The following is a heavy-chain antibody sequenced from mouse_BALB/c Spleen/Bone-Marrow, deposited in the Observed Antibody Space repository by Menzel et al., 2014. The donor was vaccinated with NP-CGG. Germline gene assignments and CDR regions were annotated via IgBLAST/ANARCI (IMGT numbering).Heavy chain of an antibody. CDR3: PINMLPTPGFAH. CDR2: IDPENGDT. J-gene: IGHJ3*01. Sequence: VQIQQCGAELVRSGPSVQLCCTASVFCIEDYYMHWVKQRPEQGLEWIGWIDPENGDTEYAPKFQGKATMTADTSSNTAYLQPSRWTSEDAAVHCLPINMLPTPGFAHRAQCTLVPVSA. V-gene: IGHV14-4*02. D-gene: IGHD1-1*02. CDR1: VFCIEDYY.